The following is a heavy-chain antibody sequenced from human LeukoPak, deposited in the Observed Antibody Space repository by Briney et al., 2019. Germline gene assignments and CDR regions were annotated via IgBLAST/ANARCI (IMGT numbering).Heavy chain of an antibody. Sequence: AETLSLTCTVSGDSINNNNYYWGWIRQPRGKGGEWIGNIYYNGRTYSSTSLKSRGTISVDTSNNQFSLRLSSVTAADTSVYYCARLPELLNDPFDYWGQGTLVTVSS. D-gene: IGHD1-7*01. J-gene: IGHJ4*02. CDR3: ARLPELLNDPFDY. V-gene: IGHV4-39*01. CDR2: IYYNGRT. CDR1: GDSINNNNYY.